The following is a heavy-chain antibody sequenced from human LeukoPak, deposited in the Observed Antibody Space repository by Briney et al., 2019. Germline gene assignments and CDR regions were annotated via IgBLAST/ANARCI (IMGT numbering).Heavy chain of an antibody. J-gene: IGHJ5*02. Sequence: GGSLRLSCAASGFAFSSYSMNWVRQAPGKGLEWVSSISSSSSYIYYADSVKGRFTISRDNAKNSLYLQMNSLRAEDTAVYYCARVTDGWYHWFDPWGQGTLVTVSS. V-gene: IGHV3-21*01. CDR2: ISSSSSYI. CDR1: GFAFSSYS. D-gene: IGHD6-19*01. CDR3: ARVTDGWYHWFDP.